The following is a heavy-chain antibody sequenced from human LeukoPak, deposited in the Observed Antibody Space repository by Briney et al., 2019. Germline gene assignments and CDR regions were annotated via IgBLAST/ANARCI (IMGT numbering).Heavy chain of an antibody. CDR3: AREDSSTLYVDS. D-gene: IGHD6-13*01. J-gene: IGHJ4*02. Sequence: PSGTVSLTCAVSGGSISSRNWWSWVRQPPGKGLEWIGEIYQSGSTNYNPSLKSRVTISVDKSKNQFSLKLSSVTAADTAVYYCAREDSSTLYVDSWGQGALVTVSS. V-gene: IGHV4-4*02. CDR2: IYQSGST. CDR1: GGSISSRNW.